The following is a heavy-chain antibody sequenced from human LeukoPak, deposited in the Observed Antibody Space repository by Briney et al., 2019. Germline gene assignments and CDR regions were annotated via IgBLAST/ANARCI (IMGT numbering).Heavy chain of an antibody. CDR2: INTNTGNP. V-gene: IGHV7-4-1*02. CDR1: GYTFTNYT. Sequence: GASVKVSCKASGYTFTNYTINWVRLVPGQGLEWMGWINTNTGNPTYAQGFTGRFVFSLDTSVTTSYLQISSLKAEDTAVYYCTKGRDITGNSVYWGKGTLVTVSP. J-gene: IGHJ4*02. CDR3: TKGRDITGNSVY. D-gene: IGHD3-9*01.